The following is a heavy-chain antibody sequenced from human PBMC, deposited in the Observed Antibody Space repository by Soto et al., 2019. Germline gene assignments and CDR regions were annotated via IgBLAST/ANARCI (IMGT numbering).Heavy chain of an antibody. CDR3: AKDIGPRPLRFLEVRVPYYYYGMDV. Sequence: PGGSLRLSCAASGFTFDDYTMHWVRQAPGKGLEWVSLISWDGGSTYYADSVKGRFTISRDNSKNSLYLQMNSLRTEDTALYYCAKDIGPRPLRFLEVRVPYYYYGMDVWGQGTTVTVSS. V-gene: IGHV3-43*01. D-gene: IGHD3-3*01. CDR2: ISWDGGST. CDR1: GFTFDDYT. J-gene: IGHJ6*02.